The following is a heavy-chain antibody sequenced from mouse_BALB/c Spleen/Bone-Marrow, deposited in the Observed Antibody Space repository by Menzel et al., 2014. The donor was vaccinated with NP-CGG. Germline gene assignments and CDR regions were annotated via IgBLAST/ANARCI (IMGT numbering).Heavy chain of an antibody. V-gene: IGHV1S29*02. Sequence: EVQLQQSGPELVKPGASVKISCKASGYTFTDYNMHWVKQSHGKGLEWIGYIYPYNGGTGYNQKFKSKATLTVDNSSSTAYMELRSLTSEDSAVYYCAITALYAMDYWGQGTSVTVSS. J-gene: IGHJ4*01. CDR2: IYPYNGGT. CDR1: GYTFTDYN. CDR3: AITALYAMDY. D-gene: IGHD1-2*01.